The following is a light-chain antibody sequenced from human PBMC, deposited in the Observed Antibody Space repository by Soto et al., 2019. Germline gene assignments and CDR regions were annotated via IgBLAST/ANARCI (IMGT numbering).Light chain of an antibody. CDR1: SSDVGAYNY. J-gene: IGLJ2*01. CDR3: SSYTSSSTVV. CDR2: DVS. V-gene: IGLV2-14*03. Sequence: QSALTQPASVSGSPGQSTTISCTGTSSDVGAYNYVSWYQHHPGKAPKLMIYDVSNRPSGDSNRFSGSKSGNTASLTISGLQAEDEADYYCSSYTSSSTVVFGGGTKLTVL.